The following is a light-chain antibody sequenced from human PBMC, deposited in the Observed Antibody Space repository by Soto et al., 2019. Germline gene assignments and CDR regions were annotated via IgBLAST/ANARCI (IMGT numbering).Light chain of an antibody. CDR3: CSYRGTYMWV. CDR1: TSDVGGYSY. CDR2: DVS. Sequence: QSALTQPRSVSGSPGQSVTISCTGTTSDVGGYSYVSWYQQHPGKAPKVMIYDVSKRPSGVPDRFSGSKPGNTASLTISGLQADDEADYYCCSYRGTYMWVLGGGTQLNVL. J-gene: IGLJ3*02. V-gene: IGLV2-11*01.